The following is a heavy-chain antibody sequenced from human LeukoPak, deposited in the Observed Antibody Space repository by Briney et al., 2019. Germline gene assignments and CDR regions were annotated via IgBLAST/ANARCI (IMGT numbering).Heavy chain of an antibody. V-gene: IGHV1-18*01. CDR3: ARDAQQLVRDNWFDP. Sequence: ASVKVSCKASGYTFTSYGISWVRQAPGQGLEWMRWISAYNGNTNYAQKLQGRVTMTTDTSTSTAYMELRSLRSDDTAVYYCARDAQQLVRDNWFDPWGQGTLVTVSS. D-gene: IGHD6-13*01. CDR2: ISAYNGNT. CDR1: GYTFTSYG. J-gene: IGHJ5*02.